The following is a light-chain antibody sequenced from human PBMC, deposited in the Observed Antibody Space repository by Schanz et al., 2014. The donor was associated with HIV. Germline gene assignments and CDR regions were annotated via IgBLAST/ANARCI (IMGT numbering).Light chain of an antibody. CDR3: SSYTTNSTWV. CDR1: TTDVGAYKY. V-gene: IGLV2-8*01. CDR2: EDT. J-gene: IGLJ3*02. Sequence: QSALTQPPSASGSPGQSVTVSCTGDTTDVGAYKYVSWYQQHPGKAPKLIIYEDTKRPSAVPDRFSGSRSGDTASLTVSGLQAEDEADYYCSSYTTNSTWVFGGGTKLTVL.